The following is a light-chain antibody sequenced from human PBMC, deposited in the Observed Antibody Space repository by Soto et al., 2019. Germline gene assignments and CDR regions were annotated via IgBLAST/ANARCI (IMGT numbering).Light chain of an antibody. CDR2: GAS. CDR1: QSISDT. V-gene: IGKV3-15*01. CDR3: QQAFSAEWT. J-gene: IGKJ1*01. Sequence: EIVMTQSPATLSVSPGGRATLSCRASQSISDTLAWYQQKPGQAPRLLIYGASARATGFPARFSGSGSGTDFTLTISSLQSEDFATYFCQQAFSAEWTFGQGTKV.